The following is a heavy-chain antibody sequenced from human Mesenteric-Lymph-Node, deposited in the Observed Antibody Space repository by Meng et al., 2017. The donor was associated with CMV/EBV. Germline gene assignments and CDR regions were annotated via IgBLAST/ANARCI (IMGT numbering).Heavy chain of an antibody. J-gene: IGHJ4*02. CDR1: GVSVTSGAYH. V-gene: IGHV4-61*08. CDR2: IYGTGIT. Sequence: QRQRQQSGHGLVKPSETLSRPCIVFGVSVTSGAYHWSWIRQSPGKGLEWIGYIYGTGITIYNPSLKSRVTILLETSKNQFSLKLNSVTTADTAVYYCAKSRSSTPGIVDDWGQGTLVTVSS. CDR3: AKSRSSTPGIVDD. D-gene: IGHD2/OR15-2a*01.